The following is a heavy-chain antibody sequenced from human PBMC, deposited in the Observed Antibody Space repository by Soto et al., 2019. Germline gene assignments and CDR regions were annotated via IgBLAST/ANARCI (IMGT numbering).Heavy chain of an antibody. CDR3: AKDRTTIVLSNWFDP. D-gene: IGHD5-12*01. CDR1: GFTFSSYA. V-gene: IGHV3-23*01. CDR2: ISGSGGST. J-gene: IGHJ5*02. Sequence: PGGSLRLSCAASGFTFSSYAMSWVRQAPGKGLEWVSAISGSGGSTYYADSVKGRFTISRDNSKNTLYLQMNSLRAEDTAVYYCAKDRTTIVLSNWFDPWGQGXLVTVYS.